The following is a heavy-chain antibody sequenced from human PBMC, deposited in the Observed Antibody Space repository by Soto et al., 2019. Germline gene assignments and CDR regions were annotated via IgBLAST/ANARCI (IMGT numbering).Heavy chain of an antibody. Sequence: PGESLKISCKGSGYSFTSYWIGWVRQMPGKGLEWMGIIYPGDSATRYSPSFQGQVTISADKSISTAYLQWSSLKASDTAMYYCARHQNYGDYVSDYYYGMDVWGQGTTVTVSS. CDR2: IYPGDSAT. D-gene: IGHD4-17*01. J-gene: IGHJ6*02. V-gene: IGHV5-51*01. CDR1: GYSFTSYW. CDR3: ARHQNYGDYVSDYYYGMDV.